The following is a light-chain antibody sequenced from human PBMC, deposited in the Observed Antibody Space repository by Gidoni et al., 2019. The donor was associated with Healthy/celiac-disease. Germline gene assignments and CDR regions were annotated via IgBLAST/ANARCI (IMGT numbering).Light chain of an antibody. Sequence: DIQMTQSTASLSASVGDRVTITCRASQSISSYLNWYQQKPGEAPKLLIYAASSLQSGVPSRFSGSGSGTDFTLPISSLQPEDFATYYCQQSYRTPPLTFGGGTKVEIK. CDR2: AAS. J-gene: IGKJ4*01. CDR3: QQSYRTPPLT. V-gene: IGKV1-39*01. CDR1: QSISSY.